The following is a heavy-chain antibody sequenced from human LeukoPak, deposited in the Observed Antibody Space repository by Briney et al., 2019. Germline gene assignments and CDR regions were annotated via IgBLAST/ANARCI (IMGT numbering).Heavy chain of an antibody. V-gene: IGHV1-69*13. CDR3: AREDCSSTSCYTMDDAFDI. J-gene: IGHJ3*02. CDR1: GGTFSSYA. CDR2: IIPIFGTA. D-gene: IGHD2-2*02. Sequence: GPQLKFSCKASGGTFSSYAISWVRQAPGQGLEWMGGIIPIFGTANYAQKFQGRVTITADESTSTAYMELSSLRSEDTAVYYCAREDCSSTSCYTMDDAFDIWGQGTMVTVSS.